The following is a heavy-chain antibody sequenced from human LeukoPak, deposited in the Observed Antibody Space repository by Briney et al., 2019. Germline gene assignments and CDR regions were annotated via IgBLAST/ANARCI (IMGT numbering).Heavy chain of an antibody. CDR2: ISSSGSTI. D-gene: IGHD3-10*01. CDR3: ARGPSVYFDY. Sequence: GGSLRLSCAASGFTFSSYEMNWVRQAPGKGLEWVSYISSSGSTIYYADSVKGRFTISRDNAKNSLYLQMNRLRAEDTAVYYCARGPSVYFDYWGQGTLVTVSS. CDR1: GFTFSSYE. V-gene: IGHV3-48*03. J-gene: IGHJ4*02.